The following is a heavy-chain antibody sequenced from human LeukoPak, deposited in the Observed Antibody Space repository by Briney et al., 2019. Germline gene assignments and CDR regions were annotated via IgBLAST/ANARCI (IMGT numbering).Heavy chain of an antibody. CDR3: ARALSRQIRDYLVFGY. Sequence: GASVKVSCKASGYTFTVYYMHWVPQAPGQGLEWRGCINPNSGGTNYAQKFQGRATMYRDTSISTAYMELSRLRSDDTAVYYCARALSRQIRDYLVFGYWGQGTLVTVSS. CDR1: GYTFTVYY. D-gene: IGHD4-11*01. CDR2: INPNSGGT. J-gene: IGHJ4*02. V-gene: IGHV1-2*02.